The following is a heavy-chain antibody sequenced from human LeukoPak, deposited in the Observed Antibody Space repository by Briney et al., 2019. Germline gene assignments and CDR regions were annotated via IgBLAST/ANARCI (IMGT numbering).Heavy chain of an antibody. CDR1: GGSISSGGYS. J-gene: IGHJ4*02. Sequence: SETLSLTCAVSGGSISSGGYSWSWIRQPPGKGLEWIGYIYHSGSTYYNPSLKSRVTISVDRPKNQFSLKLSSVTAADTAVYYCARVRNYGDFPHLDYWGQGTLVTVSS. V-gene: IGHV4-30-2*01. CDR3: ARVRNYGDFPHLDY. D-gene: IGHD4-17*01. CDR2: IYHSGST.